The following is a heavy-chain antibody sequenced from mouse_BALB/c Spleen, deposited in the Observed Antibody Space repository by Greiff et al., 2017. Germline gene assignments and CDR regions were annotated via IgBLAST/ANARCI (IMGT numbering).Heavy chain of an antibody. CDR3: TREEVRRDYYAMDY. CDR2: ISSGGSYT. Sequence: DVQLVESGGGLVKPGGSLKLSCAASGFTFSSYTMSWVRQTPEKRLEWVATISSGGSYTYYPDSVKGRFTISRDNAKNTLYLQMSSLKSEDTAMYYCTREEVRRDYYAMDYWGQGTSVTVSS. J-gene: IGHJ4*01. D-gene: IGHD2-14*01. CDR1: GFTFSSYT. V-gene: IGHV5-6-4*01.